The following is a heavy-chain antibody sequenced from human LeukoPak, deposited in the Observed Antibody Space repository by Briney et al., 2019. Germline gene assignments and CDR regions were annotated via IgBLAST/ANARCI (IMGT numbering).Heavy chain of an antibody. CDR2: TKSKTDGGTT. CDR3: TTDPVRGYSYGSADY. J-gene: IGHJ4*02. Sequence: PGGSLRLSCAASGFTFSNAWMSWVGQAPGKGLEWVGRTKSKTDGGTTDYAAPVKGRFTISRNHSKNTLYLQMNSLKPEDTAVYYCTTDPVRGYSYGSADYWGQGTLVTVSS. V-gene: IGHV3-15*01. D-gene: IGHD5-18*01. CDR1: GFTFSNAW.